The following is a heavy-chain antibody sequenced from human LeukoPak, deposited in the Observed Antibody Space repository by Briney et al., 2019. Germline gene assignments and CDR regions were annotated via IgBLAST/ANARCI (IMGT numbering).Heavy chain of an antibody. V-gene: IGHV3-15*01. CDR1: GFTFSNAW. CDR3: TTDDSSGWYRWFDP. D-gene: IGHD6-19*01. J-gene: IGHJ5*02. Sequence: PGGSLRLSCAASGFTFSNAWMSWVRQTPRKRLEWVGRIKSKTDGGTTDYAAPAKGRFTISRDDSKNTLYLQMNSLKTEDTAVYYCTTDDSSGWYRWFDPWGQGTLVTVSS. CDR2: IKSKTDGGTT.